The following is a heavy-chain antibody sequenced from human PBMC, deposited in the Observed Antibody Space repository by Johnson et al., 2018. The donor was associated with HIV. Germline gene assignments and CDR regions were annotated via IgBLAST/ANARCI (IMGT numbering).Heavy chain of an antibody. V-gene: IGHV3-30*02. J-gene: IGHJ3*01. D-gene: IGHD6-13*01. CDR1: GFTFSSYG. CDR3: ARAFGSGGYTSSWYLGLGAFDL. CDR2: IRYDGCNK. Sequence: VQLVESGGGVVQPGGSLRLSCAASGFTFSSYGMHWVRQAPGKGLEWVAFIRYDGCNKYYADSVKGRFTISRDNSKNTLYLQMDSLRPEDTAFYYCARAFGSGGYTSSWYLGLGAFDLWGQGTMVTVSS.